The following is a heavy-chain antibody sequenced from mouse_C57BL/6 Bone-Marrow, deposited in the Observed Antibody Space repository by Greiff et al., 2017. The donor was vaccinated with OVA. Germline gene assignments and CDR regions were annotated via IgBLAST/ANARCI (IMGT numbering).Heavy chain of an antibody. CDR2: IDPSDSYT. Sequence: VQLQQSGAELVRPGTSVKLSCKASGYTFTSYWMHWVKQRPGQGLEWIGVIDPSDSYTNYNQKFKGKATLTVDTSSSTAYMQLSSLTSEDSAVYYCARRYYLDYWGQGTSVTVSS. CDR3: ARRYYLDY. V-gene: IGHV1-59*01. D-gene: IGHD1-1*02. J-gene: IGHJ4*01. CDR1: GYTFTSYW.